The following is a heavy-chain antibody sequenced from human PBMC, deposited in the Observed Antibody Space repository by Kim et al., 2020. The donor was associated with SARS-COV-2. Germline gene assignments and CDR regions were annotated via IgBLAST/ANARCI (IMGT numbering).Heavy chain of an antibody. Sequence: GGSLRLSCAASGFTFSNSAMRWVRQASGKGLEWVGRIRSKSNSYSTAYSAWGKGTFTIARSDYKNTAYLHMNSLKTTATSVCSFTRILVTYSSFWY. J-gene: IGHJ2*01. CDR2: IRSKSNSYST. CDR1: GFTFSNSA. V-gene: IGHV3-73*01. CDR3: TRILVTYSSFWY. D-gene: IGHD2-15*01.